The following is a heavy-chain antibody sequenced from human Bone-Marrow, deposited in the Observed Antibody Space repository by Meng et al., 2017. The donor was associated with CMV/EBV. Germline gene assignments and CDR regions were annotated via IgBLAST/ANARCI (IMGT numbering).Heavy chain of an antibody. CDR1: VFTFDDYA. J-gene: IGHJ6*02. V-gene: IGHV3-9*01. Sequence: GGSLRLSCAASVFTFDDYAMHWVRQAPGKGLEWVSGISWNSGSIGYADSVKGRFTISRDNAKNSLYLQMNSLRAEDTALYYCAKDIGPNTYYYYGMDVWGQGTTVTVSS. CDR2: ISWNSGSI. CDR3: AKDIGPNTYYYYGMDV. D-gene: IGHD2-8*01.